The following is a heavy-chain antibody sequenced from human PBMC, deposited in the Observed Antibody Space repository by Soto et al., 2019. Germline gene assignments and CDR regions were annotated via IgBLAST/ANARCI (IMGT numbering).Heavy chain of an antibody. J-gene: IGHJ4*02. Sequence: EVQLVESGGGLVKPGGSLRLSCAASGFTFSSYSMNWVRQAPGKGLEWVSSISSSSSYIYYADSVKGRFTISRDNAKNQPYLQTNSLGAEDTAVYYCARDRDIVLLPSGLRGPRWGQGTLVTVSP. CDR1: GFTFSSYS. V-gene: IGHV3-21*01. CDR2: ISSSSSYI. D-gene: IGHD2-2*01. CDR3: ARDRDIVLLPSGLRGPR.